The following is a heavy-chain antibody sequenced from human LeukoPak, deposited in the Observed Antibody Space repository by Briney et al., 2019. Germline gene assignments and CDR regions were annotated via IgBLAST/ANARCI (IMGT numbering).Heavy chain of an antibody. CDR3: ARFAHDAFDI. CDR1: GGSISRYY. Sequence: SETLSLTCTVAGGSISRYYWSWIRQPPGKGLEWIGYIYYSGSTNYNPSLKSRVTISVDTSKNQFSLKLSSVTAADTAVYYCARFAHDAFDIRGQGTMVTVSS. J-gene: IGHJ3*02. V-gene: IGHV4-59*08. CDR2: IYYSGST. D-gene: IGHD2-21*01.